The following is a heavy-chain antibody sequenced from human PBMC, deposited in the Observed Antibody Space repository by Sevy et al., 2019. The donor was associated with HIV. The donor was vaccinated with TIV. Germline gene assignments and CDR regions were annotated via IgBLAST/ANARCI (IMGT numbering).Heavy chain of an antibody. D-gene: IGHD5-18*01. J-gene: IGHJ5*02. CDR2: ISGSGGST. Sequence: GGSLRLSCAASGFTFSSYAMSWVRQAPGKGLEWVSAISGSGGSTYYADSVKGRFTISRDNSKNMLYLQMNSLRAEDTAVYYCAKDRGVDTAPLGWFDPWGQGTLVTVSS. CDR1: GFTFSSYA. CDR3: AKDRGVDTAPLGWFDP. V-gene: IGHV3-23*01.